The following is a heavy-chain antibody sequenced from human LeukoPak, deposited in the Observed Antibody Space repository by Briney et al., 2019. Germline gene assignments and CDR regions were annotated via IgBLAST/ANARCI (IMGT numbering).Heavy chain of an antibody. J-gene: IGHJ4*02. Sequence: GGSLRLSCAASGFTFSSYSMNWVRQAPGKGLEWVSYNSSSSSTIYYADSVKGRFTISRDNAKNSLYLQMNSLRDEDTAVYYCARDRALYYYDSSAPDYWGQGTLVTVSS. CDR2: NSSSSSTI. D-gene: IGHD3-22*01. V-gene: IGHV3-48*02. CDR3: ARDRALYYYDSSAPDY. CDR1: GFTFSSYS.